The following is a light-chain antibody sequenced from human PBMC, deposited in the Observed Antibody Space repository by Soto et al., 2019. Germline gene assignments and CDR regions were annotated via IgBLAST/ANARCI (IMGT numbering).Light chain of an antibody. Sequence: DIQMTQSPSSLSASVGDRVTITCRARQGSSNYLAWYQQKPWKVPKLLIYAESPLQSGVRSRFSDSGTGTDFTLTISRLHPEHVATLYRQKHNSAPLTFGGGNKVQIK. V-gene: IGKV1-27*01. J-gene: IGKJ4*01. CDR2: AES. CDR1: QGSSNY. CDR3: QKHNSAPLT.